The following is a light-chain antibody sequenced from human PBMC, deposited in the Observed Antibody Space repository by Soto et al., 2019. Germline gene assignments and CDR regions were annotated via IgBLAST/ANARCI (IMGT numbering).Light chain of an antibody. CDR3: MQGTHWPYT. CDR2: KVS. Sequence: DVVMTQSPLSLPVTLGQSASISCRSSQSLVDSAGNTYLNWFQQRPGQSPGRLIYKVSNRDSGVPDRFSGSGSGTDFTLKISRVEADDGGVYYCMQGTHWPYTFGQGTKLEIK. CDR1: QSLVDSAGNTY. J-gene: IGKJ2*01. V-gene: IGKV2-30*01.